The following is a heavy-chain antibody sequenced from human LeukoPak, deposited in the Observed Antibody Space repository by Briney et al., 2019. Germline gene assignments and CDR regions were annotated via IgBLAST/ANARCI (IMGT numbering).Heavy chain of an antibody. CDR2: IYHSGST. D-gene: IGHD3-10*01. CDR3: HGSGGYFDY. Sequence: SETLSLTCTVSGYSISSGYYWGWIRQPPGKGLEWIGSIYHSGSTYYNPSLKSRVTISVDTSKNQFSLKLSSVTAADTAVYYCHGSGGYFDYWGQGTLVTVSS. CDR1: GYSISSGYY. V-gene: IGHV4-38-2*02. J-gene: IGHJ4*02.